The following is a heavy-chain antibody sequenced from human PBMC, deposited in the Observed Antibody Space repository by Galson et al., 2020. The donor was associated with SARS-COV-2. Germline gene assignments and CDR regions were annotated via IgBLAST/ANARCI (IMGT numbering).Heavy chain of an antibody. Sequence: ETSETLSLTCTVSGGSISSYYWSWIRQPAGKGLEWIGRIYTSGSTNYNPSLKSRVTMPVDTSKNQFSLKLSSVTAADTAVYYCARGRYSSGWSDYWGQGTLVTVSS. V-gene: IGHV4-4*07. D-gene: IGHD6-19*01. CDR3: ARGRYSSGWSDY. J-gene: IGHJ4*02. CDR2: IYTSGST. CDR1: GGSISSYY.